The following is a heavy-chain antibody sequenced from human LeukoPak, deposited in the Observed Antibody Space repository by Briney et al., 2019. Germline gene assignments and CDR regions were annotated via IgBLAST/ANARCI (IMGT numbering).Heavy chain of an antibody. D-gene: IGHD2-2*01. V-gene: IGHV1-2*02. Sequence: GASVKVSCKASGYTFTGYYMHWVRQAPGQGLEWMGWINPNSGGTNYAQKFQGRVTMTRDTSISTAYMELSRLRSDDTAVYYCARGPWGGVVVVPAAPIDYWGQGTLVTVSS. CDR2: INPNSGGT. J-gene: IGHJ4*02. CDR3: ARGPWGGVVVVPAAPIDY. CDR1: GYTFTGYY.